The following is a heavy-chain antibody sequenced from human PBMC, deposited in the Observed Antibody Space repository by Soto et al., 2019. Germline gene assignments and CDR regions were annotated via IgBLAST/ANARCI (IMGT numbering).Heavy chain of an antibody. Sequence: GGSLRLSCAASGFTFGSYAMHWVRQAPGKGLEWVAVISYDGSNKYYADSVKGRFTISRDNSKNTLYLQMNSLRAEDTAVYYCARAFTIFGVVKSPGMDVWGQGTTVTVSS. D-gene: IGHD3-3*01. CDR1: GFTFGSYA. J-gene: IGHJ6*02. CDR3: ARAFTIFGVVKSPGMDV. V-gene: IGHV3-30-3*01. CDR2: ISYDGSNK.